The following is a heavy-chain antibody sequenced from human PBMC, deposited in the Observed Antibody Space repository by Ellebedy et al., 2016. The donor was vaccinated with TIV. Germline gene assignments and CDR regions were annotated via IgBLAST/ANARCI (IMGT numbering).Heavy chain of an antibody. CDR1: GFTFSSYG. CDR2: ISSSGSTI. Sequence: GESLKISXAASGFTFSSYGMHWVRQAPGKGLEWVSYISSSGSTIYYADSVKGRFTISRDNAKNSLYLQMNSLRAEDTAVYYCARDDYYDSSGYLYWGQGTLVTVSS. CDR3: ARDDYYDSSGYLY. D-gene: IGHD3-22*01. J-gene: IGHJ4*02. V-gene: IGHV3-48*04.